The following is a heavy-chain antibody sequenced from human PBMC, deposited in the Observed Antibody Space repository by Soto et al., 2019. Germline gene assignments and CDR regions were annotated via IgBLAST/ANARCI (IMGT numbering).Heavy chain of an antibody. CDR2: MSYDGSSK. V-gene: IGHV3-30*18. CDR1: GFNFSSFG. CDR3: AKDRGWSSADLEY. Sequence: GGSLRLSCAASGFNFSSFGMHWVRQAPDKGLEWVALMSYDGSSKYYQDSLKGRFTISRDKSKNTLYLQMSSLRVEDTAVYYCAKDRGWSSADLEYWGQGTLVTVSS. J-gene: IGHJ4*02. D-gene: IGHD6-19*01.